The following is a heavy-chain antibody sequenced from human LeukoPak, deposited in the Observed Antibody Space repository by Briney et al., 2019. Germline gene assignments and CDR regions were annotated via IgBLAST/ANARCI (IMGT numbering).Heavy chain of an antibody. CDR1: GYTFTNYY. Sequence: GASVRVSCKASGYTFTNYYIHWVRQAPGQGLEWMGIINASGGSARSPQKFQGRVTMTRDTSTSTVYMEVSSLRSEDTAFYYCARNNGDYLDYWGQGTLVTVCS. CDR2: INASGGSA. J-gene: IGHJ4*02. V-gene: IGHV1-46*01. CDR3: ARNNGDYLDY. D-gene: IGHD4-17*01.